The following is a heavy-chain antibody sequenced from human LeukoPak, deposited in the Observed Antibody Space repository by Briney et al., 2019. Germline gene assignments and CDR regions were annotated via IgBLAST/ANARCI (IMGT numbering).Heavy chain of an antibody. V-gene: IGHV4-61*02. D-gene: IGHD2-21*02. CDR2: IYTSGST. CDR1: GGSISSGSYS. CDR3: ARAVVVTATSVRSDYFDY. J-gene: IGHJ4*02. Sequence: SETLSHTCTVSGGSISSGSYSWSWIRQPAGKGLEWIGRIYTSGSTNYNPSLKSRVTISVDTSKNQFSLKLSSVTAADTAVYYCARAVVVTATSVRSDYFDYWGQGTLVTVSS.